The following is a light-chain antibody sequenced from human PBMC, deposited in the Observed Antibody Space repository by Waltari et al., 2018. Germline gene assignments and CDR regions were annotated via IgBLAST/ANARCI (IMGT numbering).Light chain of an antibody. J-gene: IGKJ5*01. CDR1: HSVFSTSNRENC. Sequence: DIVMTQSPDSLAVSLGERATINCTSSHSVFSTSNRENCLGWYQQKPGQPPKLLFYWASPREPGVPDRFSASGSGTDFTLSISSLQAEDVALYYCQQYYTSPSTFGQGTRLEI. CDR3: QQYYTSPST. CDR2: WAS. V-gene: IGKV4-1*01.